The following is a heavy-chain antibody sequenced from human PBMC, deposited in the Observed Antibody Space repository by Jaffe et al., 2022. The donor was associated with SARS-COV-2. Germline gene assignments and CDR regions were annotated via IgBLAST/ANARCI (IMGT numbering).Heavy chain of an antibody. V-gene: IGHV3-21*01. CDR2: ISSSSSHI. Sequence: EVQLVESGGDLVKPGGSLRLSCAVSGFTFSSYRMNWVRQAPGKGLEWVSGISSSSSHISYADSVKGRFTISRDNANSLYLQMNSLRAEDTAVYYCARDLLEPLYYYYGMDVWGQGTTVTVSS. J-gene: IGHJ6*02. D-gene: IGHD1-1*01. CDR3: ARDLLEPLYYYYGMDV. CDR1: GFTFSSYR.